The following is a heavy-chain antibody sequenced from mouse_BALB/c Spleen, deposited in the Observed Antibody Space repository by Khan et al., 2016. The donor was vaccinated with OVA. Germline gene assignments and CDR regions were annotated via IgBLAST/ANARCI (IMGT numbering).Heavy chain of an antibody. CDR1: GYTFINYW. CDR3: ARRGLRWDFDY. V-gene: IGHV1-7*01. Sequence: QVRLQQSGAELAKPGASVKMSCKASGYTFINYWILWVKQRPGQGLEWIGYINPSSGDTENNPNFKDMATLTADKSSRTSYMQLSSLTSEDSSVYYCARRGLRWDFDYWGQGTTLTVSS. D-gene: IGHD1-1*02. J-gene: IGHJ2*01. CDR2: INPSSGDT.